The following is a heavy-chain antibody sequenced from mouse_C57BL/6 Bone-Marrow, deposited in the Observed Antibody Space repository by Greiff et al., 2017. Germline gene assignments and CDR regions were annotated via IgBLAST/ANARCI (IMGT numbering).Heavy chain of an antibody. Sequence: VQLQQSGAELMKPGASVKLSCKATGYTFTGYWIHWVKQRPGHGLEWIGEILPGSGSTNYNEKFKGKATFTADTSSNTAYMQLSSLTTEDSAIYYCARQKGSYYYGRSYDDWGQGTTLTVSS. CDR1: GYTFTGYW. CDR2: ILPGSGST. V-gene: IGHV1-9*01. D-gene: IGHD1-1*01. J-gene: IGHJ2*01. CDR3: ARQKGSYYYGRSYDD.